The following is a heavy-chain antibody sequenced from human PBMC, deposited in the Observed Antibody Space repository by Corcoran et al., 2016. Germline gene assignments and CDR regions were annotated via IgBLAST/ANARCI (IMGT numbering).Heavy chain of an antibody. CDR3: ARILVVGEVGGNWCDP. CDR1: GYSFTSYW. Sequence: EVQLVQSGAEVKKPGESLKISCKGSGYSFTSYWIGWVRQMPGKGLEWMGIIYPGDSDTRYSPSFQGQVTISADKSISTAYLQGSSLKASDTGMEYGARILVVGEVGGNWCDPWGQGTLVTVSS. D-gene: IGHD3-22*01. V-gene: IGHV5-51*01. CDR2: IYPGDSDT. J-gene: IGHJ5*02.